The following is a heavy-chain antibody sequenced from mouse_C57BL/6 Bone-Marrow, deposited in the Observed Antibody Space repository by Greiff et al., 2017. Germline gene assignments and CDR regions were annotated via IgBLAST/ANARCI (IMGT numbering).Heavy chain of an antibody. CDR1: GYAFSSSW. CDR2: LYPGDGDT. J-gene: IGHJ3*01. D-gene: IGHD2-3*01. CDR3: ERLGGWPPFAY. Sequence: QVQLKESGPELVKPGASVKISCKASGYAFSSSWMNWVKQRPGTGLEWIGRLYPGDGDTNYNGKFKGKAPLTADNSASTAYMPLSSLTSEDSAVYFCERLGGWPPFAYWGQGTLVTVSA. V-gene: IGHV1-82*01.